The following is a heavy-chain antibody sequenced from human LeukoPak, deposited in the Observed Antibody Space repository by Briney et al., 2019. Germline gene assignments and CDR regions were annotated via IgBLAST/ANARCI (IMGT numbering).Heavy chain of an antibody. J-gene: IGHJ4*02. D-gene: IGHD2-2*03. CDR1: GFTFSSYW. CDR2: IQSDGSST. V-gene: IGHV3-74*01. CDR3: ARGWITVGAYYDY. Sequence: PGGSLRLSCAASGFTFSSYWMHWVRQAPGKGLVWVSRIQSDGSSTSYADSVKGRFTMSRDNAKNTLFLQMNSLRDEDTAVYYCARGWITVGAYYDYWGQGTLATVSS.